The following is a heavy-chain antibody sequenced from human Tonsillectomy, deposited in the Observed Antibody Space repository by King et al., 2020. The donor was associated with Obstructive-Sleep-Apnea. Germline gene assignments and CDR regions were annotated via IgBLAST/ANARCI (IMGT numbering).Heavy chain of an antibody. V-gene: IGHV7-4-1*02. J-gene: IGHJ4*02. CDR1: GYTFTTYA. CDR3: AREYYDIMTGYHYSFDY. CDR2: INTNTGDP. D-gene: IGHD3-9*01. Sequence: KLVQSGPELKKPGASVKVSCKTSGYTFTTYAMNWVRQAPGQGLEWLGWINTNTGDPTYAQGVTGRFVFSLDTSVTTAYLQISGLKPEDTALYYCAREYYDIMTGYHYSFDYWGQGSQVTVSS.